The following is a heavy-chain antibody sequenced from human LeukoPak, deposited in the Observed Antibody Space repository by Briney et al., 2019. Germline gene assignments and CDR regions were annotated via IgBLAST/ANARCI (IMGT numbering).Heavy chain of an antibody. CDR3: ARDYYDSSGYKVDY. CDR1: GGTFSSYA. V-gene: IGHV1-69*13. CDR2: IIPIFGTA. J-gene: IGHJ4*02. Sequence: EASVKVSCTASGGTFSSYAISWVRQAPGQGLEWMGGIIPIFGTANYAQKFQGRVTITADESTSTAYMELSSLRSEDTAVYYCARDYYDSSGYKVDYWGQGTLVTVSS. D-gene: IGHD3-22*01.